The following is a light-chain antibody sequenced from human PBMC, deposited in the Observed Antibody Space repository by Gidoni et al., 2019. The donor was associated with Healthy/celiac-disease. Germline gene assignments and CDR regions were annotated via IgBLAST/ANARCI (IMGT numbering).Light chain of an antibody. J-gene: IGLJ2*01. CDR2: EVS. Sequence: QSALTQPASVSGSPGQSITISCTGTSSDVGSYNLVSWYQQHPGKAPKLMIYEVSQRPSGVSNRFSGSKSGNTASLTISGLQAEDEADYYCCSYAGSSTHVVFGGGTKLTV. CDR3: CSYAGSSTHVV. CDR1: SSDVGSYNL. V-gene: IGLV2-23*02.